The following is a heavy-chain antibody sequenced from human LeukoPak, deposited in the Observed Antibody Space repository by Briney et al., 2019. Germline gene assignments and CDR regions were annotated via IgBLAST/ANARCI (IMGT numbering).Heavy chain of an antibody. CDR1: GYTLTELS. V-gene: IGHV1-24*01. Sequence: ASVKVSCKVSGYTLTELSMHWVRQAPRKGLEWMGGFDPEDGETIYAQKFQGRVTMTEDTSTDTAYMELSSLRSEDTAVYYCATVEAGFGELFLDYWGQGTLVTVSS. CDR3: ATVEAGFGELFLDY. J-gene: IGHJ4*02. D-gene: IGHD3-10*01. CDR2: FDPEDGET.